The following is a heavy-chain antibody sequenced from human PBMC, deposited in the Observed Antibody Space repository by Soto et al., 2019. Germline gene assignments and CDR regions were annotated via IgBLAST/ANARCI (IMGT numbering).Heavy chain of an antibody. V-gene: IGHV4-59*01. CDR1: GGSISSYY. D-gene: IGHD3-10*01. J-gene: IGHJ5*02. Sequence: PSETLSLTCTVSGGSISSYYWSWIRQPPGKGLEWIGYIYYSGSTNYNPSLKSRVTISVDTSKNQFSLKLSSVTAADTAVYYCARSITMVRGVIDNWFDPWGQGTLVTVSS. CDR3: ARSITMVRGVIDNWFDP. CDR2: IYYSGST.